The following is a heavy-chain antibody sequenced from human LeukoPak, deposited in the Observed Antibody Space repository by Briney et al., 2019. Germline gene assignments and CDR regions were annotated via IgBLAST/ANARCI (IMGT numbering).Heavy chain of an antibody. V-gene: IGHV4-38-2*01. J-gene: IGHJ3*02. CDR3: ARPYHDFWSACAFDI. Sequence: SVTLSLTCAVSGYSLRSGYYWGWIRQPPGQGLEWIARIYHTGGTPYNPSLKIRATMSVDTSKNQFSLKLSSVTAADTALYYCARPYHDFWSACAFDIWGQGTMVTVSS. CDR2: IYHTGGT. D-gene: IGHD3-3*01. CDR1: GYSLRSGYY.